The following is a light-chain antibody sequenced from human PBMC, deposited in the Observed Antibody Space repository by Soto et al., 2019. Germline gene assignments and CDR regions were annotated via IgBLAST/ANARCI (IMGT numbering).Light chain of an antibody. CDR1: SSDVGGYNY. CDR3: SSYAGRYV. Sequence: QSALTQPPSASGSPGQSVTISCTGTSSDVGGYNYVSWYQQHPGKAPKLMIYEVSKRPSGVPDRFSGSKSGNTASLTVSGLQAEDEPDYYCSSYAGRYVFGTGTKVTVL. V-gene: IGLV2-8*01. CDR2: EVS. J-gene: IGLJ1*01.